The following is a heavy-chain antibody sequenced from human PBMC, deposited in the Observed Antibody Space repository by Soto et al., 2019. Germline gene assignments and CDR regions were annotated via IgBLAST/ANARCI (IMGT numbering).Heavy chain of an antibody. CDR2: ISAYNGNT. CDR1: GYTFTSYG. V-gene: IGHV1-18*01. CDR3: AREGDTMIVWGIHRYLDL. Sequence: GASVKVSCKASGYTFTSYGISWVRQAPGQGLEWMGWISAYNGNTNYAQKLQGRVTMTTDTSTSTAYMELRSLRSDDTAVYYCAREGDTMIVWGIHRYLDLWGRGTLVTVSS. D-gene: IGHD3-22*01. J-gene: IGHJ2*01.